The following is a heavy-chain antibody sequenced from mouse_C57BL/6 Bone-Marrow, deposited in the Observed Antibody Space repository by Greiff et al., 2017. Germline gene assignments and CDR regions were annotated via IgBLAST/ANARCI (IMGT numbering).Heavy chain of an antibody. J-gene: IGHJ1*03. V-gene: IGHV2-9-1*01. CDR2: IWTGGGT. CDR3: ARKGYYGSSYVPLYWYFEV. CDR1: GFSLTSYA. Sequence: VKLVESGPGLVAPSQSLSITCTVSGFSLTSYAISWVRQPPGKGLEWLGVIWTGGGTNYNSALKSRLSISKDNSKSQVFLKMNSLQTDDTARYYCARKGYYGSSYVPLYWYFEVWGTETTVTVSS. D-gene: IGHD1-1*01.